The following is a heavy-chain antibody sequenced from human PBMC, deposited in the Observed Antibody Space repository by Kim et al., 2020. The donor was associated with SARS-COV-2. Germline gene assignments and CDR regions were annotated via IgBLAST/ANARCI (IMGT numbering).Heavy chain of an antibody. D-gene: IGHD3-9*01. J-gene: IGHJ4*02. V-gene: IGHV4-34*01. CDR3: ARGRAYDILTGNPSHPAHFDY. CDR2: INHSGST. CDR1: GGSFSGYY. Sequence: SETLSLTCAVYGGSFSGYYWSWIRQPPGKGLEWIGEINHSGSTNYNPSLKSRVTISVDTSKNQFSLKLSSVTAADTAVYYCARGRAYDILTGNPSHPAHFDYWGQGTLVTVSS.